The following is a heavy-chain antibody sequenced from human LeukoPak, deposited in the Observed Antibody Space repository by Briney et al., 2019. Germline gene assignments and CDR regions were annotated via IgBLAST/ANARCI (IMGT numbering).Heavy chain of an antibody. J-gene: IGHJ6*02. CDR3: ARVVPNWRVRRIGRYYYGMDV. CDR2: MNPNSVNT. CDR1: GYTFTRYD. D-gene: IGHD6-6*01. V-gene: IGHV1-8*01. Sequence: ASVKVSCKASGYTFTRYDINWVRQATPQALEWMGWMNPNSVNTGYAQKFQGRVTMTRNTSISTAYMELSSLRSEDTAVYYCARVVPNWRVRRIGRYYYGMDVWGQGTTVTVSS.